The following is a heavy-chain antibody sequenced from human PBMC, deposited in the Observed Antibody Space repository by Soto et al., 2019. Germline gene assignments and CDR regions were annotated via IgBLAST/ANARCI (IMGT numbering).Heavy chain of an antibody. Sequence: SETLSLTCAVSGGSISSGGYSWSWIRQPPGKGLEWIGYIYHSGSTYYNPSLKSRVTISVDRSKNQFSLKLSSVTAADTAVYYCARDHRGSSGFFDYWGQGTLVTVPQ. D-gene: IGHD3-22*01. V-gene: IGHV4-30-2*01. CDR1: GGSISSGGYS. CDR2: IYHSGST. J-gene: IGHJ4*02. CDR3: ARDHRGSSGFFDY.